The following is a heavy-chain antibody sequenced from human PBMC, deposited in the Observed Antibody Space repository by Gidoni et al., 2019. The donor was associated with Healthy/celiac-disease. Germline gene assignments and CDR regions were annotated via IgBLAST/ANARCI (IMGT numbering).Heavy chain of an antibody. J-gene: IGHJ4*02. D-gene: IGHD2-15*01. CDR2: INPSGGST. CDR1: GYTFTSYY. CDR3: ATRLLGYCSGGSCPL. Sequence: QVQLVQSGAEVKKPGASVKVSCTASGYTFTSYYMHWVRPAPGQGLEWMGIINPSGGSTSYAQKFQGRVTMTRDTSTSTVYMELSSLRSEDTAVYYCATRLLGYCSGGSCPLWGQGTLVTVSS. V-gene: IGHV1-46*03.